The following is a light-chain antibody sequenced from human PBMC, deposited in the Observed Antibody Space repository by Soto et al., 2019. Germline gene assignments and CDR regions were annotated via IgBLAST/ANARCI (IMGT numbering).Light chain of an antibody. J-gene: IGKJ3*01. Sequence: DIQVTQSPSSLSASIGDRVTITCRASESITGYVNWYQQKPGKAPNLLIHAASRLQSGVPSRFSGSGSGTDFTLTIAAVKPEDFAIYYRQQSFRSPFTFGPGTRVDLK. CDR1: ESITGY. V-gene: IGKV1-39*01. CDR3: QQSFRSPFT. CDR2: AAS.